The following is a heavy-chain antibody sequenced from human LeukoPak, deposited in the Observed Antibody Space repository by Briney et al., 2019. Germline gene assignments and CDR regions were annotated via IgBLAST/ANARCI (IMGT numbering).Heavy chain of an antibody. CDR3: ARTVGATDPAPPFF. Sequence: SETLSLTCTVSGGSISSSTYYWGWIRQPPGKGLEWIGSIYYSGNTYYNPSLKSRVTISVDTSKNQFSLKLSSVTAEDTAVYYCARTVGATDPAPPFFWGQGTLVTVSS. CDR2: IYYSGNT. J-gene: IGHJ4*02. V-gene: IGHV4-39*07. CDR1: GGSISSSTYY. D-gene: IGHD1-26*01.